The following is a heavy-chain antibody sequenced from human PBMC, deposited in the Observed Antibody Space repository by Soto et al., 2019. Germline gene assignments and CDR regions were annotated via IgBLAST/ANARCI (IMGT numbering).Heavy chain of an antibody. CDR1: GGSISSGGYY. CDR2: IYYSGST. J-gene: IGHJ3*02. D-gene: IGHD2-8*01. CDR3: ARDRGNGGAFDI. Sequence: SETLSLTCTVSGGSISSGGYYWSWIRQHLGKGLEWIGYIYYSGSTYYNPSLKSRVTISVDTSKNQFSLKLSSVTAADTAVYYCARDRGNGGAFDIWGQGTMVTVSS. V-gene: IGHV4-31*03.